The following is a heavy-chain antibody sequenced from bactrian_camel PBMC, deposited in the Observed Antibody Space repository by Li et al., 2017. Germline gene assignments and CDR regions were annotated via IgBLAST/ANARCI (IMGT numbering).Heavy chain of an antibody. D-gene: IGHD4*01. Sequence: VQLVESGGGSVQAGGSLKLSCVGSGDISSCGMGWYRQAPGKPREGVASIYTGDGRTYIADSVKGRFTISQDNAKNTVYLQMNNLRFEDTAMYFCGADSPLNTEECFGIATVPTYEGRGTQVTVS. CDR1: GDISSCG. V-gene: IGHV3S54*01. J-gene: IGHJ4*01. CDR2: IYTGDGRT.